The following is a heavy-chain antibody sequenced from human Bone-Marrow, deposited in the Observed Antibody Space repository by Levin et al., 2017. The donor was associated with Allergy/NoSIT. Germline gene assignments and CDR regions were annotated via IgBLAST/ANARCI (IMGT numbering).Heavy chain of an antibody. CDR3: AKDRDVVVPAAIV. Sequence: GGSLRLSCAASGFTFSSYGMHWVRQAPGKGLEWVAVISYDGSNKYYADSVKGRFTISRDNSKNTLYLQMNSLRAEDTAVYYCAKDRDVVVPAAIVWGQGTLVTVSS. J-gene: IGHJ1*01. CDR2: ISYDGSNK. V-gene: IGHV3-30*18. CDR1: GFTFSSYG. D-gene: IGHD2-2*01.